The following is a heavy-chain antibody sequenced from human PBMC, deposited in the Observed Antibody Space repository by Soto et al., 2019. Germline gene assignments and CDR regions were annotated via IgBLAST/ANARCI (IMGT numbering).Heavy chain of an antibody. D-gene: IGHD3-22*01. V-gene: IGHV3-48*02. Sequence: GGSLRLSCAASGFTFSSYSMNWVRQAPGKWLEWVSYISSSSSTIYYADSVKGRFTISRDNAKNSLYLQMNSLRDEDTAVYYCSRDKGQATYYYDSYYYYGMDVWGQGXTVTVYS. CDR2: ISSSSSTI. J-gene: IGHJ6*02. CDR1: GFTFSSYS. CDR3: SRDKGQATYYYDSYYYYGMDV.